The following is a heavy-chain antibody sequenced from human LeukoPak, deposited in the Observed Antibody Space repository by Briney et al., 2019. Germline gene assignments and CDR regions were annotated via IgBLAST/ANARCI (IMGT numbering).Heavy chain of an antibody. D-gene: IGHD1-26*01. CDR3: ARDLVVGAAAAFDI. V-gene: IGHV4-39*07. Sequence: PSETLSLTCTVSGGSISSSSYYWGWIRQPPGKGLEWIGSIYYSGSTYYNPSLKSRVTISVDTSKNQFSLRLSFVTAADTAVYYCARDLVVGAAAAFDIWGQGTMVTVSS. CDR2: IYYSGST. CDR1: GGSISSSSYY. J-gene: IGHJ3*02.